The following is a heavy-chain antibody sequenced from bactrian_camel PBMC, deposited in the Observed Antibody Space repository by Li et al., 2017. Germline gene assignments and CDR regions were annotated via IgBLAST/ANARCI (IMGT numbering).Heavy chain of an antibody. CDR3: AADCPPVVGWDREEY. CDR2: DKGDGSI. D-gene: IGHD1*01. CDR1: GYFLPTCG. J-gene: IGHJ4*01. V-gene: IGHV3S53*01. Sequence: VQLVESGGGSVQDGGSLRLSCAASGYFLPTCGMGFYRQTPGKGRELVAMDKGDGSITYGNSVKGRFTLSRDNAKHTVNLQMDNLMIEDTATYICAADCPPVVGWDREEYWGQGTQVTVS.